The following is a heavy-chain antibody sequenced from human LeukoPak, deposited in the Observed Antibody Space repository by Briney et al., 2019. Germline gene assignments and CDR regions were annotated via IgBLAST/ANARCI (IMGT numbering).Heavy chain of an antibody. Sequence: GGALRLSCAASGVTFSRYAMHWGRQAPGKGVEGGAVISYDGSKKYYADSVKGRFTISRDNSKNTLYLQMNSLRAEDTAVYYCARDSPGVVPHSYFDYWGQGTLVTVSS. J-gene: IGHJ4*02. CDR1: GVTFSRYA. D-gene: IGHD2-2*01. V-gene: IGHV3-30-3*01. CDR2: ISYDGSKK. CDR3: ARDSPGVVPHSYFDY.